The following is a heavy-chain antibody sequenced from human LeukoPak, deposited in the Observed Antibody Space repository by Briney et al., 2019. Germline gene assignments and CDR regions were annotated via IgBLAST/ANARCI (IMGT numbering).Heavy chain of an antibody. J-gene: IGHJ6*04. CDR1: GFNFSDYY. CDR2: MSSRSGII. V-gene: IGHV3-11*01. CDR3: AGGLLEAQGWLQWLGTVYSMDV. Sequence: GGSLRLSCVASGFNFSDYYMNWIRQSPGKGLEWISYMSSRSGIIYYADSVKGRFTISRDNARNSLYLQMNSLRVDDTAVYYCAGGLLEAQGWLQWLGTVYSMDVWGTGTTVIVSS. D-gene: IGHD5-24*01.